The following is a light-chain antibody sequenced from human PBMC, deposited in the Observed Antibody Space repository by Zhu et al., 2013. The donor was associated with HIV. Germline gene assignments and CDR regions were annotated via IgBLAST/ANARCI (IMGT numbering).Light chain of an antibody. Sequence: EIVLTQSPATLSVSPGERATLSCRASQPIAGNLAWYQQKPGQAPRLLIFAASTRATGIPARFSGSGSGTEFSLTISSLEPEDFAVLYCQQYHNWPPLTFGGGTKV. CDR1: QPIAGN. CDR2: AAS. V-gene: IGKV3-15*01. J-gene: IGKJ4*01. CDR3: QQYHNWPPLT.